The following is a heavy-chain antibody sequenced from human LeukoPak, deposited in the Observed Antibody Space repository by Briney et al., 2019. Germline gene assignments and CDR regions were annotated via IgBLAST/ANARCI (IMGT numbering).Heavy chain of an antibody. CDR1: GGSFSGYY. D-gene: IGHD3-22*01. Sequence: SETLSLTRAVYGGSFSGYYWSWIRQPPGKGLEWIGEINHSGSTNYNPSLKSRVTISVDTSKNQFSLKLSSVTAADTAVYYCARHGRGMIVPKHANIDYWGQGTLVTVSS. CDR3: ARHGRGMIVPKHANIDY. CDR2: INHSGST. V-gene: IGHV4-34*01. J-gene: IGHJ4*02.